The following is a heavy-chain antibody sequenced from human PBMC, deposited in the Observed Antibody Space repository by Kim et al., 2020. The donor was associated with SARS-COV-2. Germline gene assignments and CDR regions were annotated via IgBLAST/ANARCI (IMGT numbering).Heavy chain of an antibody. D-gene: IGHD6-13*01. V-gene: IGHV4-61*01. CDR3: VRARSTTWFDS. J-gene: IGHJ5*01. Sequence: SETLSLTCTVSGGSVTSGSYYWTWIRQPPGKGLEWIGFVYYSGGTNYNPSLESRVTISVDTSQNQFSLRLKSVTAADTAVYFCVRARSTTWFDSWGQGAQVAVSS. CDR1: GGSVTSGSYY. CDR2: VYYSGGT.